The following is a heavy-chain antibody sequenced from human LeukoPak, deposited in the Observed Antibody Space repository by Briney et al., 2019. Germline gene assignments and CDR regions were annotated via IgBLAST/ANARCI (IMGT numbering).Heavy chain of an antibody. J-gene: IGHJ4*02. CDR1: GYTFTSYD. CDR3: ARVRYCTNGVCYYYFDY. Sequence: ASVKVSCKASGYTFTSYDINWVRQATGQGLEWMGWMNPNSGNTGYAQKFQGRVTMTRNTSISTAYMELSSLRSEDTAVYYCARVRYCTNGVCYYYFDYWGQGTPVTVSS. CDR2: MNPNSGNT. D-gene: IGHD2-8*01. V-gene: IGHV1-8*01.